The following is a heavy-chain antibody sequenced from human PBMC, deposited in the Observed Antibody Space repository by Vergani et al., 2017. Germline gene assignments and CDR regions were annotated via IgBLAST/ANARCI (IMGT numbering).Heavy chain of an antibody. V-gene: IGHV4-38-2*02. J-gene: IGHJ4*02. CDR2: IYHSGST. D-gene: IGHD2-2*02. CDR3: ARESDDIVVVPAAIRQDY. CDR1: GYSISSGYY. Sequence: QVQLQESGPGLVKPSETLSLTCTVSGYSISSGYYWGWIRPTPGKGLEWIGSIYHSGSTYYNPSLKSRVTISVDTSKNQFSLKLSSVTATDTAVYYCARESDDIVVVPAAIRQDYGGQGTLVTVSS.